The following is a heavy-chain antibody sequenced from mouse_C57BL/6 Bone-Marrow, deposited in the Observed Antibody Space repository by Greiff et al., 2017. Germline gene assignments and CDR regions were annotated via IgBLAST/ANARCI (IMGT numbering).Heavy chain of an antibody. CDR2: IDPENGDT. CDR3: TNCGSRSFWYFDF. J-gene: IGHJ1*03. V-gene: IGHV14-4*01. Sequence: VQLQQSGAELVRPGASVKMSCTASGFNIKDDYMHWVKQRHEQGLEWIGWIDPENGDTEYASKFQGTATITADTSSNTAYLQLSILTADDTAVYYCTNCGSRSFWYFDFWGTGTTVTVSS. D-gene: IGHD1-1*01. CDR1: GFNIKDDY.